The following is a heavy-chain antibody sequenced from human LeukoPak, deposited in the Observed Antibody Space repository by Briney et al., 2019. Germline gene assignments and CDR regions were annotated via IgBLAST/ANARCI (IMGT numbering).Heavy chain of an antibody. D-gene: IGHD6-19*01. CDR3: ARSSGWYAPIDY. CDR2: ISSSSSYT. Sequence: GGSLRLSCAASGFTFSDYYMSWIRQAPGKGLEWASYISSSSSYTNYADSVKGRFTISRDNAKNSLYLQMNSLRAEDTAVYYCARSSGWYAPIDYWGQGTLVTVSS. J-gene: IGHJ4*02. CDR1: GFTFSDYY. V-gene: IGHV3-11*06.